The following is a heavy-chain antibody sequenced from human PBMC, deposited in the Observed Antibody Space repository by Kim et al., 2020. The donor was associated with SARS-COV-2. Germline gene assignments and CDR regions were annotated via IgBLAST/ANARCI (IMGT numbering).Heavy chain of an antibody. Sequence: IHYSRSTNYTPSLNVRVNLSVETSKNQFSLKLSSVAAADTAVYYCARGLDPWGQGTLVTVSS. CDR2: IHYSRST. J-gene: IGHJ5*02. CDR3: ARGLDP. V-gene: IGHV4-59*08.